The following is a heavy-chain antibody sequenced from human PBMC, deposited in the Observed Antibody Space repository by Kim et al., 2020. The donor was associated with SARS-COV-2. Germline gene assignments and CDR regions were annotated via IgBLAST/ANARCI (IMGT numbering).Heavy chain of an antibody. CDR2: INPSNGGT. J-gene: IGHJ4*02. Sequence: ASVKVSCKASGYSFTSNDLHWMRQAPGQGPEWMGMINPSNGGTSYAQKLQDRVTMTTDTSTSTVYMERSSLKSDDTAVYYCARDGVGDTTHFDYWGQGTPVSVSS. V-gene: IGHV1-46*04. CDR3: ARDGVGDTTHFDY. D-gene: IGHD1-26*01. CDR1: GYSFTSND.